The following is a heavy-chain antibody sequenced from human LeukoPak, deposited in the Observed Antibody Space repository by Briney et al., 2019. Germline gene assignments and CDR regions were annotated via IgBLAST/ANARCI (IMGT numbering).Heavy chain of an antibody. Sequence: ASVKVSCKASGYTFTSYYMHWVRQAPGQGLEWMGIINPSGGSTSYAQKFQGRVTMTRDTSTSTAYMELRSLRSDDTAVYYCARDHSMVRGDRDYWGQGTLVTVSS. J-gene: IGHJ4*02. V-gene: IGHV1-46*01. D-gene: IGHD3-10*01. CDR2: INPSGGST. CDR1: GYTFTSYY. CDR3: ARDHSMVRGDRDY.